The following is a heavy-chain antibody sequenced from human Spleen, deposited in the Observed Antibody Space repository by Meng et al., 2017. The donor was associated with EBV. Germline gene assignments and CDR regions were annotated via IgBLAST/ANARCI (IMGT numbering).Heavy chain of an antibody. CDR1: GYTFTRHV. J-gene: IGHJ5*02. Sequence: QVQLVQSGAEVKKPGASVKVSCKASGYTFTRHVIHWVRQAPGQRLEWMGWINTYNGDTKYSQKFQDRVTITRDTSASTAYMEMSSLRSEDTAVYYCARDFYGTGSYYWFDPWGQGTLVTVSS. V-gene: IGHV1-3*04. D-gene: IGHD3-10*01. CDR2: INTYNGDT. CDR3: ARDFYGTGSYYWFDP.